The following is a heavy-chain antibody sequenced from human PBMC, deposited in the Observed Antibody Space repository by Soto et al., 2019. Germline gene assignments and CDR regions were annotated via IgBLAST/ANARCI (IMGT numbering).Heavy chain of an antibody. CDR1: GFTVSSTY. J-gene: IGHJ4*02. CDR3: ARSSYTGTYSGRLLDY. V-gene: IGHV3-53*01. CDR2: LYTGTDT. Sequence: HPGGSLRLSCAASGFTVSSTYLTWVRQAPGKGLEWVAILYTGTDTVYADSVKGRFTISRDSSKNTFYLQMNSLRAEDTAMYFCARSSYTGTYSGRLLDYWGQGSLVTVSS. D-gene: IGHD1-26*01.